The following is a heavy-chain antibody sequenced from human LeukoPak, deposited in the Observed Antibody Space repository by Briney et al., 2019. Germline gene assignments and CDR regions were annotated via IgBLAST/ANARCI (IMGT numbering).Heavy chain of an antibody. Sequence: SETLSLTCTVSGGSISSYYWSWIRQPPGKGLEWIGYIYYGGSTNYNPSLKSRVTMSVDTSKNQFSLKLSSVTAADTAVYYCARGGYQLLSPLFDYWGQGTLATVSS. CDR3: ARGGYQLLSPLFDY. J-gene: IGHJ4*02. D-gene: IGHD2-2*01. CDR2: IYYGGST. CDR1: GGSISSYY. V-gene: IGHV4-59*12.